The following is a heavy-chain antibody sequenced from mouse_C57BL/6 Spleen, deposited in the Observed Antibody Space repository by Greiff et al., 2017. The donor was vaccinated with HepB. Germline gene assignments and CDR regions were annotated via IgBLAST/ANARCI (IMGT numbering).Heavy chain of an antibody. CDR3: ARGGLSDYDAWFAY. Sequence: EVKLVESGGDLVKPGGSLKLSCAASGFTFSSYGMSWVRQTPDKRLEWVATISSGGSYTYYPESVKGRFTISRDNAKNTLYLQMSSLKSEDTAMYYCARGGLSDYDAWFAYWGQGTLVTVSA. D-gene: IGHD2-4*01. V-gene: IGHV5-6*01. CDR2: ISSGGSYT. CDR1: GFTFSSYG. J-gene: IGHJ3*01.